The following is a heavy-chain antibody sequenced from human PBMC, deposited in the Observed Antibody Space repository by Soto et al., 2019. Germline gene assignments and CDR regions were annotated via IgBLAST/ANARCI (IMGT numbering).Heavy chain of an antibody. CDR2: IGSSSSYT. D-gene: IGHD3-9*01. CDR3: ARSRPTGYSNY. J-gene: IGHJ4*02. CDR1: GFPFSDYY. Sequence: QVQLVESGGDLVKPGGSLRLSCAASGFPFSDYYMSWIRQAPGKGLEWVSSIGSSSSYTNYADYVKGRFTISRDNAKNSPSLQMNSLIAQDTAVYYWARSRPTGYSNYWGQGTLVPVSA. V-gene: IGHV3-11*05.